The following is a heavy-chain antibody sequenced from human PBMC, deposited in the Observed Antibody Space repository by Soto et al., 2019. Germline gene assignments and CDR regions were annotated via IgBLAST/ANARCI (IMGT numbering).Heavy chain of an antibody. CDR3: AKALYSSSHQPLDP. CDR1: AFSFRSYA. D-gene: IGHD6-13*01. CDR2: ISGSGSDT. V-gene: IGHV3-23*01. J-gene: IGHJ5*02. Sequence: PGGSLRLSCAASAFSFRSYAMNWVRQAPGKGLEWVSGISGSGSDTYYADSVKGRFTISRDNSKNTLYLQMNSLRAEDTGAYYCAKALYSSSHQPLDPWGQGT.